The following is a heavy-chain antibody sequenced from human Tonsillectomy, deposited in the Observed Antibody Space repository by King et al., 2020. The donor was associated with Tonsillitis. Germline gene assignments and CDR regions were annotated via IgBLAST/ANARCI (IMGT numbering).Heavy chain of an antibody. Sequence: QLQESGPGLVKPSGTLSLTCAVSGVSISTTNWWSWVRQPPGKGLEWIGEIYRSENTNYNPSLKSRLTISMDKSKNHFSLQLTSMTAADTAVYYCARVGYSFSLAYWGQGTLVTVSS. D-gene: IGHD5-24*01. V-gene: IGHV4-4*02. J-gene: IGHJ4*02. CDR3: ARVGYSFSLAY. CDR2: IYRSENT. CDR1: GVSISTTNW.